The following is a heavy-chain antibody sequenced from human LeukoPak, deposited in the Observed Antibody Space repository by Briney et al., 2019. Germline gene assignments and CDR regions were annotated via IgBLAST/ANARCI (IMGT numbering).Heavy chain of an antibody. CDR2: ISSNGGST. D-gene: IGHD6-6*01. Sequence: TGGSLRLSCSASGFTFSSYDMRWVRQAPGKGLEYVSGISSNGGSTNYEDSVKGRFTISRDNSKNTLYLQMSSLRAEDTAVYYCVRGHSSSSNYFDYWGQGSLVTVSS. CDR1: GFTFSSYD. V-gene: IGHV3-64D*09. CDR3: VRGHSSSSNYFDY. J-gene: IGHJ4*02.